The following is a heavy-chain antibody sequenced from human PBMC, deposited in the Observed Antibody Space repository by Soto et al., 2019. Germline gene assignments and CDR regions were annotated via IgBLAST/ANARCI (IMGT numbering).Heavy chain of an antibody. CDR2: INSDGSST. V-gene: IGHV3-74*01. D-gene: IGHD2-15*01. CDR1: GFTFSSYW. CDR3: ARAPGVVAAFRFDP. J-gene: IGHJ5*02. Sequence: GSLRLSCAASGFTFSSYWMHWVRQAPGKELVWVSRINSDGSSTSYADSVKGRFTISRDNAKNTLYLQMNSLRAEDTAVYYGARAPGVVAAFRFDPWGQGTLVTVSS.